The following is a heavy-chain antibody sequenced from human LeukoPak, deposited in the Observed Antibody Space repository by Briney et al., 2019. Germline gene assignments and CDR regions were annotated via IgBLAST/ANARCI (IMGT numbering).Heavy chain of an antibody. CDR2: ISGSGGST. CDR1: DFTYRSYA. V-gene: IGHV3-23*01. CDR3: AKNLAYYYASSGYKTFDY. J-gene: IGHJ4*02. Sequence: GGPLRLYCVANDFTYRSYAVKGDRQDLGRGLDWISTISGSGGSTYYADSVKGRFTISRDNSKNTLYLQMNSLRAEDTAVYYCAKNLAYYYASSGYKTFDYWGQGTLVIVSP. D-gene: IGHD3-22*01.